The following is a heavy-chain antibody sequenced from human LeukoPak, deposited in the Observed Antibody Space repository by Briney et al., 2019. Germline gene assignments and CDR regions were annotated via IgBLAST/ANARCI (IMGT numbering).Heavy chain of an antibody. CDR2: IYTSGST. CDR3: ARETCDTAQWDD. V-gene: IGHV4-61*02. D-gene: IGHD5-18*01. CDR1: GGSISSGSYY. J-gene: IGHJ4*02. Sequence: PSQTLSLTCTVSGGSISSGSYYWSWIRQPAGKGLEWIGRIYTSGSTHYHPSLKSRVTISVDTSKNQLSLKLSSVTAADTAVYYCARETCDTAQWDDWGQATLVTVPS.